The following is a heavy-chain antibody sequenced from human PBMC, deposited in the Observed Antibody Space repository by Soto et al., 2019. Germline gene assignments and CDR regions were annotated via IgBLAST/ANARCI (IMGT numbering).Heavy chain of an antibody. CDR3: ARGGRGYSLAPRYYVDY. CDR2: IIPIFATV. D-gene: IGHD5-18*01. CDR1: GGSFSSNP. J-gene: IGHJ4*02. Sequence: QVQLVQAGSEVKKPGSSVKVSCKASGGSFSSNPLSWVRQAPGQGLEWMAGIIPIFATVHYAQKFKGRVTITADESTITADMELTSLRSEDTAVYFCARGGRGYSLAPRYYVDYWGQGTLVTVSS. V-gene: IGHV1-69*01.